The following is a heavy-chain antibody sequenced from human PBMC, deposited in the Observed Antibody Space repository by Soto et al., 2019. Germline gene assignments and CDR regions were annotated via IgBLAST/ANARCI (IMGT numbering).Heavy chain of an antibody. CDR1: GGSVRAPDW. J-gene: IGHJ5*01. V-gene: IGHV4-4*02. Sequence: QVHLQESGPGLVAPSGTLSLTCTLSGGSVRAPDWWNWVRQSPDKGLEWIAEVHISGHSNYNPSLRSRVRVSLDSSKNQFYLNLNSVTAADTAIYYCARVRQGCSANNCYFDPWVQGTQVTISS. CDR3: ARVRQGCSANNCYFDP. CDR2: VHISGHS. D-gene: IGHD1-1*01.